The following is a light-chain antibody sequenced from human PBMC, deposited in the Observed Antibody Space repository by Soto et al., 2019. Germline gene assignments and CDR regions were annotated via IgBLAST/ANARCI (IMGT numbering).Light chain of an antibody. Sequence: DIVMTQSPDSLAVSLGERATINCKSSQSLYRSPNDRDYLSWFQQKPGQPPRLLISWASTRESGVPDRFSGSGSGTDFTLTNSNLQAEDVAVYYCQQFHQTPQITFGQGTRLEIK. CDR2: WAS. CDR3: QQFHQTPQIT. CDR1: QSLYRSPNDRDY. V-gene: IGKV4-1*01. J-gene: IGKJ5*01.